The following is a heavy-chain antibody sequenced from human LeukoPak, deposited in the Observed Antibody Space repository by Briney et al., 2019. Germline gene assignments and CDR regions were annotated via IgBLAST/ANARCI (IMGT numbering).Heavy chain of an antibody. Sequence: ASVKVSCKASGYTFTSYDINWVRQATGQGLAWMGWMNPNSGNTGYAQKFQGRVTMTRNTSISTAYMELSSLRSEDTAVYCCARGLRGYSYGFGVWFDPWGQGTLVTVSS. CDR3: ARGLRGYSYGFGVWFDP. V-gene: IGHV1-8*01. CDR1: GYTFTSYD. D-gene: IGHD5-18*01. J-gene: IGHJ5*02. CDR2: MNPNSGNT.